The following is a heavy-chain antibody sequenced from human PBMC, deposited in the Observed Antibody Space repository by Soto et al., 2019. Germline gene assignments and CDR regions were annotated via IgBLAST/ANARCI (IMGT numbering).Heavy chain of an antibody. V-gene: IGHV3-48*02. Sequence: SVKGRFTISRDNAKNSLYLQMNSLRDDDTAVYYCASGYYDSSGYSIDYWGQGTQVTVSS. D-gene: IGHD3-22*01. CDR3: ASGYYDSSGYSIDY. J-gene: IGHJ4*02.